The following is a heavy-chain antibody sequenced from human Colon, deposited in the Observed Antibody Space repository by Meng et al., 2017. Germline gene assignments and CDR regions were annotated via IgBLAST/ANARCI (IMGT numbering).Heavy chain of an antibody. J-gene: IGHJ4*02. CDR3: SRDSMIGGGFDY. Sequence: GESLKISCAASGFSFSDHYMDWLRRAPGKGLEWVARITTRTAGYSTQYAASVKGRFTISRDDSKNSMFLQMNSLKTEDSALYYCSRDSMIGGGFDYWGQGTQVTVSS. CDR1: GFSFSDHY. V-gene: IGHV3-72*01. CDR2: ITTRTAGYST. D-gene: IGHD3-16*01.